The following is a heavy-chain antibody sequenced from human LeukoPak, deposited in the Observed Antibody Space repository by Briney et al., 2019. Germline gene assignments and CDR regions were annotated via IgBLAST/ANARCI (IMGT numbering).Heavy chain of an antibody. CDR2: ISYDGSNK. Sequence: PGGSLRLSCAASGFTFSSYAMSWVRQAPGKGLEWVAVISYDGSNKYYADSVKGRFTISRDNSKNTLYLQMNSLRAEGTAVYYCARDDVSGSYVLDYWGQGTLVTVSS. J-gene: IGHJ4*02. V-gene: IGHV3-30-3*01. D-gene: IGHD3-10*01. CDR1: GFTFSSYA. CDR3: ARDDVSGSYVLDY.